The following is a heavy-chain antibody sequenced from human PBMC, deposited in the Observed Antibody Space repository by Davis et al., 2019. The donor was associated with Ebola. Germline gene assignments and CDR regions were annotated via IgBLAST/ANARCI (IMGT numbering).Heavy chain of an antibody. CDR1: GGSFSSYA. V-gene: IGHV1-69*10. J-gene: IGHJ6*03. CDR3: GTASIAARRYYYNYMDV. D-gene: IGHD6-6*01. CDR2: IIPMSGIK. Sequence: SVKVSCKASGGSFSSYAFSWVRQAPGQGLEWVGGIIPMSGIKNNAQKFQGSVTISADQSSNTVYMDLRSLTFEDTAVYYCGTASIAARRYYYNYMDVWGKGTTVTVS.